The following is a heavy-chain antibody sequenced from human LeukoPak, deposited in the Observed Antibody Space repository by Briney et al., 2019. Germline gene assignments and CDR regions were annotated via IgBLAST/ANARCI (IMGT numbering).Heavy chain of an antibody. CDR1: GFIFRTYW. Sequence: GGSLRLSCAASGFIFRTYWMHWVRQAPGKGLVWVSRISGDGRSTSYADFVKGRFTISGDNAKNTLYLQIHSLRAEDTAVYYCAAFYYDPAYWGQGTLVTVSS. V-gene: IGHV3-74*01. CDR2: ISGDGRST. D-gene: IGHD3-22*01. J-gene: IGHJ4*02. CDR3: AAFYYDPAY.